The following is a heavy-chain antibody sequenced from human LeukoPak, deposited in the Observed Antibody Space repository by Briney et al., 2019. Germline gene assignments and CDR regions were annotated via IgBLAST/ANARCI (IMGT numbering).Heavy chain of an antibody. Sequence: ASVKVSCKASGYTITNNYMHWVRQAPGQGLEWMGLINPSGGSTSYAEKFQGRVIMTRDMSTTTDYMELSSLRSEDTAVYYCARDNSIGGRGWWFDPWGQGTLVTVSS. J-gene: IGHJ5*02. CDR1: GYTITNNY. V-gene: IGHV1-46*01. CDR2: INPSGGST. D-gene: IGHD4-23*01. CDR3: ARDNSIGGRGWWFDP.